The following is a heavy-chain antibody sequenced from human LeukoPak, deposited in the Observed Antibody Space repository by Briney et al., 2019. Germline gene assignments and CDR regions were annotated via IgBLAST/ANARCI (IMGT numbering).Heavy chain of an antibody. Sequence: ASVTVSCKASGYTFTVYYMHWVRQAPGQGLEWMGWISPNSGGTNYAQKFQGRVTMTRDTSISTAYMELSRLRSDDTAVYYCARDLVIAAAGSDYWGQGTLVTVSS. CDR3: ARDLVIAAAGSDY. V-gene: IGHV1-2*02. CDR1: GYTFTVYY. J-gene: IGHJ4*02. D-gene: IGHD6-13*01. CDR2: ISPNSGGT.